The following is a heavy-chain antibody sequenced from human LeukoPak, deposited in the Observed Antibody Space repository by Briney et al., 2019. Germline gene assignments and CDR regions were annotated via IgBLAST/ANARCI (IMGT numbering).Heavy chain of an antibody. V-gene: IGHV3-21*01. CDR2: ISSSSSYI. J-gene: IGHJ6*03. CDR3: ARDRGNQRGYYYYYMDV. CDR1: GFTFSTYN. Sequence: GGSLRLSCAASGFTFSTYNMNWVRQAPGKGLEWVSSISSSSSYIYYADSLKGRFTISRDNAKNSLYLQMNSLRAEDTAVYYCARDRGNQRGYYYYYMDVWGKGTTVTVSS. D-gene: IGHD1-14*01.